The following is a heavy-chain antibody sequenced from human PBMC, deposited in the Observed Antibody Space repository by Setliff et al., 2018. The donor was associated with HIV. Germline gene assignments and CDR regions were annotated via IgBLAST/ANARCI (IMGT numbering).Heavy chain of an antibody. CDR1: GFIFSDHW. D-gene: IGHD1-1*01. V-gene: IGHV3-11*01. CDR2: ISRSGSSV. J-gene: IGHJ4*02. CDR3: VRDGNVGWNDLDY. Sequence: LRLSCAASGFIFSDHWMTWVRQAPGKGLECVSYISRSGSSVYYADFVKGRFTISRDNAKNSLYLQMNSLRAEDTAIYFCVRDGNVGWNDLDYWGQGTLVTVSS.